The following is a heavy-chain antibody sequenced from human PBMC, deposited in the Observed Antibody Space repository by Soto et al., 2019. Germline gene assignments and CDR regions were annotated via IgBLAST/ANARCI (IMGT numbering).Heavy chain of an antibody. CDR1: CFSIINYY. CDR3: ARRLEQWLVHWFDP. CDR2: LHYGGNS. V-gene: IGHV4-59*08. Sequence: SATLSLTCTIYCFSIINYYCRWLPQSSGKGLKWIGVLHYGGNSDYNPSLRSRFTISVDTSKYQFSLKLCSLTAADTAVYYCARRLEQWLVHWFDPWGQG. D-gene: IGHD6-19*01. J-gene: IGHJ5*02.